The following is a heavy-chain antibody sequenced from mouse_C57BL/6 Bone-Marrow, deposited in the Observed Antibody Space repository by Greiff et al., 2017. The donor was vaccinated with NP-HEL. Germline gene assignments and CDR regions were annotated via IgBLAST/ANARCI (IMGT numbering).Heavy chain of an antibody. CDR3: ASYYYGSSLEV. CDR2: INPNNGGT. Sequence: EVQLQQSGPELVKPGASVKISCKASGYTFTDYYMNWVKQSHGKSLEWIGDINPNNGGTSYNQKFKGKATLTVDKSSSTAYMELRSLTSEDSAVYYCASYYYGSSLEVWGTGTTVTVSS. CDR1: GYTFTDYY. J-gene: IGHJ1*03. V-gene: IGHV1-26*01. D-gene: IGHD1-1*01.